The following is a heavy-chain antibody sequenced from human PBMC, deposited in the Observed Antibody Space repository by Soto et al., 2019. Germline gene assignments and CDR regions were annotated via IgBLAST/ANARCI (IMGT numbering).Heavy chain of an antibody. CDR3: AKEGYDSSGYTGPFEY. V-gene: IGHV3-30*18. CDR2: ISYDGSNK. D-gene: IGHD3-22*01. J-gene: IGHJ4*02. Sequence: SLRLSCAASGFTFSSYGMHWVRRAPGKGLEWVAVISYDGSNKYYADSVKGRFTISRDNSKNTLYLQMNSLRAEDTAVYYCAKEGYDSSGYTGPFEYWGQGTLVTVSS. CDR1: GFTFSSYG.